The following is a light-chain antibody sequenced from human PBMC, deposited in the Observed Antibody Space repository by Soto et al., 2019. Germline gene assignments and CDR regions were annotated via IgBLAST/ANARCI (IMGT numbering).Light chain of an antibody. Sequence: HSVLTAAPSGSSGPGQKGTIPQPRRKSKIGNNYVSWYQQLPGTAPKLLIYENNKRPSGIPDRFSGSKSGTSATLGITGLQTGDEADYYCGTWDSSLSAYVFGTGTKVT. V-gene: IGLV1-51*02. CDR1: KSKIGNNY. J-gene: IGLJ1*01. CDR3: GTWDSSLSAYV. CDR2: ENN.